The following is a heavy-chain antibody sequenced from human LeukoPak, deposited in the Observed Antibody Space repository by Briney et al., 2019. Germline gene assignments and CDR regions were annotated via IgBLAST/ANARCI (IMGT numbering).Heavy chain of an antibody. CDR2: ISGSGGST. Sequence: PGGSLRLSCAASGFTVSSSYMSWVRQAPGKGLEWVSAISGSGGSTYYADSVKGRFTISRDNSKNTLYLQMNSLRAEDTAVYYCAKPYGDYVNWFDPWGQGTLVTVSS. CDR1: GFTVSSSY. CDR3: AKPYGDYVNWFDP. D-gene: IGHD4-17*01. J-gene: IGHJ5*02. V-gene: IGHV3-23*01.